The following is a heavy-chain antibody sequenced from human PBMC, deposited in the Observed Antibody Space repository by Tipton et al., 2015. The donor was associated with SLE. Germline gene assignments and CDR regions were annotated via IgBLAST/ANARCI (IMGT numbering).Heavy chain of an antibody. V-gene: IGHV4-39*07. Sequence: TLSLTCTVSGGSISSSSYYWGWIRQPPGKGLEWIGSIYYSGSTYYNPSLKSRATISVDTSKNQFSLKLSSVTAADTAVYYCAGMSYPREGYFDYWGQGTLVTDSS. J-gene: IGHJ4*02. D-gene: IGHD1-26*01. CDR2: IYYSGST. CDR3: AGMSYPREGYFDY. CDR1: GGSISSSSYY.